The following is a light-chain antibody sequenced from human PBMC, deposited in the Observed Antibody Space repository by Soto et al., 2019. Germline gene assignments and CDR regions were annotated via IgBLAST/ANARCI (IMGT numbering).Light chain of an antibody. CDR2: EVN. Sequence: QSVLTQPASVSGSPGQSITISCTGTSSDVGGYDYVSWFQQHPGKVPKLIIYEVNNRPSGVSNRFSGSKSGNTGSLTISGLQPEDEADYYCTSYTTTATPVVFGGGTKVTVL. CDR1: SSDVGGYDY. V-gene: IGLV2-14*01. J-gene: IGLJ2*01. CDR3: TSYTTTATPVV.